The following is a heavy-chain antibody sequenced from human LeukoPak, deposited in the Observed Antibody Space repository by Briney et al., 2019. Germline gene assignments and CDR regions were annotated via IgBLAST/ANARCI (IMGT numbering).Heavy chain of an antibody. CDR1: GGSMSHYY. V-gene: IGHV4-59*01. CDR3: ARVGARDTFDI. CDR2: IYYSGSP. Sequence: SESLSLTCTVSGGSMSHYYWRWIRHPPGKGLELIGYIYYSGSPNYNPSLKNRVTISVDTSKNQFSLNLESVTAAGTAVYYCARVGARDTFDIWGQGTMVSVSS. D-gene: IGHD1-26*01. J-gene: IGHJ3*02.